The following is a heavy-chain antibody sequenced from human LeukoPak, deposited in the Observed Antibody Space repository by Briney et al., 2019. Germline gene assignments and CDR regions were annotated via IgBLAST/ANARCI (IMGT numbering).Heavy chain of an antibody. J-gene: IGHJ4*02. CDR1: GGSISSSSYY. CDR3: ARHTYYDFWSGSGPRWDY. V-gene: IGHV4-39*01. D-gene: IGHD3-3*01. Sequence: SETLSLTCTVSGGSISSSSYYWGWIRQPPGKGLEWIASIYDSGSTYYNPSLKSRVTISVDTSKNQFSLKLSSVTAADTAVYYCARHTYYDFWSGSGPRWDYWGQGTLVTVSS. CDR2: IYDSGST.